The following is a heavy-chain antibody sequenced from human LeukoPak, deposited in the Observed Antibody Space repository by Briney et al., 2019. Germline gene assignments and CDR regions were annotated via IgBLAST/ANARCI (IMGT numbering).Heavy chain of an antibody. CDR3: ARDTGLLWFGVDY. Sequence: PSETLSLTCTVSGGSISSYYWSWIRQPPGKGLEWIGYIYYSGSTNYNPSLKSRVTISVDTSKNHFSLKLSSVTAADTAVYYCARDTGLLWFGVDYWGQGTLVTVSS. D-gene: IGHD3-10*01. J-gene: IGHJ4*02. V-gene: IGHV4-59*12. CDR2: IYYSGST. CDR1: GGSISSYY.